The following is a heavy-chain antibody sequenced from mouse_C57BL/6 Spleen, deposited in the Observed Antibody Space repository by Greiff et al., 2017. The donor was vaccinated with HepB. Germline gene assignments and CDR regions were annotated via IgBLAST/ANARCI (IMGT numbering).Heavy chain of an antibody. V-gene: IGHV5-16*01. Sequence: EVHLVESEGGLVQPGSSMKLSCTASGFTFSDYYMAWVRQVPEKGLEWVANINYDGSSTYYLDSLKSRFIISRDNAKNILYLQMSSLKSEDTATYYWARVSSTLYYDFDYWGQGTTLTVSS. D-gene: IGHD2-4*01. CDR2: INYDGSST. J-gene: IGHJ2*01. CDR3: ARVSSTLYYDFDY. CDR1: GFTFSDYY.